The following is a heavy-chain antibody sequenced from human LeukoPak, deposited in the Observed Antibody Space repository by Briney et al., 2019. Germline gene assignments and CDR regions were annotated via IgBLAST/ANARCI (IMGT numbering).Heavy chain of an antibody. CDR1: GFRFSAYA. CDR2: ISIDGNTQ. CDR3: AREEYKYGLGALDV. Sequence: GGSLRLSCTASGFRFSAYAMQWVRQAPGKGLEWVAVISIDGNTQYYADSVRGRFSISRDDSKNTLYLEMSSLRGEDTGIFYCAREEYKYGLGALDVWGQGTTVTVSS. V-gene: IGHV3-30-3*01. D-gene: IGHD5-18*01. J-gene: IGHJ6*02.